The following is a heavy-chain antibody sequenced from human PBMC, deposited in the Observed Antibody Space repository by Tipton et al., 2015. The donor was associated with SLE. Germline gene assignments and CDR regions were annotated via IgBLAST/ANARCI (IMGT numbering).Heavy chain of an antibody. J-gene: IGHJ4*02. CDR2: IYNDDST. D-gene: IGHD3-22*01. CDR3: ARDRYDSSGYYYVGIDY. Sequence: GSLRLSCAASGFTVSSNYMSWVRQAPGKGLAWVSVIYNDDSTYYADSVKGRFTISRDNSKNTLYLQMNSLRAEDTAVYYCARDRYDSSGYYYVGIDYWGQGTLVTVTS. CDR1: GFTVSSNY. V-gene: IGHV3-66*02.